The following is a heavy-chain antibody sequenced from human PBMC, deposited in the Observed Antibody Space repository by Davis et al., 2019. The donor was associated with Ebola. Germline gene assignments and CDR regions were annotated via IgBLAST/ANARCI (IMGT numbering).Heavy chain of an antibody. CDR3: AREGDPGRFDY. J-gene: IGHJ4*02. D-gene: IGHD3-16*01. Sequence: GSLRLSCTVSGGSISTHYWSWIRQPPGKGLEWIGYIYYSGSTTYNPSLRSRVTISVDTSKTQFSLKVSSVTAADTAVYYCAREGDPGRFDYWGQGTLVTVSS. CDR1: GGSISTHY. CDR2: IYYSGST. V-gene: IGHV4-59*11.